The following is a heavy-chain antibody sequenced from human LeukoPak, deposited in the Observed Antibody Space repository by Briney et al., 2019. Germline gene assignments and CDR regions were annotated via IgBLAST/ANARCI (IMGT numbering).Heavy chain of an antibody. J-gene: IGHJ3*02. CDR1: GGSFSGYY. CDR2: INHSGST. Sequence: KASETLSLTCAVYGGSFSGYYWSWIRQPRGKGLEWIGEINHSGSTNYNPSLKSRVTISVDTSKNQFSLKLSSVTAAETAVYFCARGVNNWNIDVFDIWGQGTMVTVSS. D-gene: IGHD1/OR15-1a*01. CDR3: ARGVNNWNIDVFDI. V-gene: IGHV4-34*01.